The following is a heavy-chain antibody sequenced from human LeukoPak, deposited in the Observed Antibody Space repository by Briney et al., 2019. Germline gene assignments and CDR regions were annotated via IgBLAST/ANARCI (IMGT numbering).Heavy chain of an antibody. CDR3: ARYLDYGGNSRVFQH. CDR2: INHGGST. J-gene: IGHJ1*01. D-gene: IGHD4-23*01. CDR1: GYSISSNYY. Sequence: SETLSLTCTVSGYSISSNYYWGWIRQPPGKGLEWIGEINHGGSTNYNPSLKSRVTISVDTSKNQFSLKLSSVTAADTAVYYCARYLDYGGNSRVFQHWGQGTLVTVSS. V-gene: IGHV4-38-2*02.